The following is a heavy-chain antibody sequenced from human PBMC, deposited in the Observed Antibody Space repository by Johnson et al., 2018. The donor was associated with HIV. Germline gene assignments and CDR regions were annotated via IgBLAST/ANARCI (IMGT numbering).Heavy chain of an antibody. Sequence: VQLVESGGGVIRPGGSLRLSCAASGFTFDDYAMHWVRQAPGKGLEWVSGISWNSGSIGYADSVKGRFTISRDNAKNSLYLQMTSLRAVDTALYYCAKDTRLTQPFHITELQGAGSESKGTFDAWGQGTMVTVSS. V-gene: IGHV3-9*01. J-gene: IGHJ3*01. CDR2: ISWNSGSI. CDR1: GFTFDDYA. D-gene: IGHD1-14*01. CDR3: AKDTRLTQPFHITELQGAGSESKGTFDA.